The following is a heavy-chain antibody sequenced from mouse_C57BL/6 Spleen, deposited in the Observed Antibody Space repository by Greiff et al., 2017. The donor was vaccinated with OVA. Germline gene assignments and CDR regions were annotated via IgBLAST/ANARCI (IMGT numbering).Heavy chain of an antibody. CDR1: GYAFSSSW. CDR2: IYPGDGDT. V-gene: IGHV1-82*01. CDR3: ARRDTTVYYFDY. J-gene: IGHJ2*01. Sequence: QVTLKESGPELVKPGASVKISCKASGYAFSSSWMNWVKQRPGKGLEWIGRIYPGDGDTNYNGKFKGKATLTADKSSSTAYMQLSSLTSEDSAVYFCARRDTTVYYFDYWGQGTTLTVSS. D-gene: IGHD1-1*01.